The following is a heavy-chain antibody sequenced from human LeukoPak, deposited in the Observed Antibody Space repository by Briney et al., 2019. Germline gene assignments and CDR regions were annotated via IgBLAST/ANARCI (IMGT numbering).Heavy chain of an antibody. J-gene: IGHJ4*02. CDR2: IKQDGSEK. V-gene: IGHV3-7*01. CDR3: ARAGGSGSLDY. Sequence: GGSLRLSCAASGFTFSSYWMTWVRQAPGKGLEWVANIKQDGSEKYYADSVKGRFTISRDNAKNPLFLQMNSLRAEDTAVYYCARAGGSGSLDYWGQGTLVTVSS. D-gene: IGHD3-10*01. CDR1: GFTFSSYW.